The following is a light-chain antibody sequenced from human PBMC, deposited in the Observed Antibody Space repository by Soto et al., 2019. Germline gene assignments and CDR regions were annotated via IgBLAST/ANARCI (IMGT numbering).Light chain of an antibody. CDR2: AAS. J-gene: IGKJ5*01. V-gene: IGKV1-39*01. CDR3: QQSYSTRIT. CDR1: QSISNY. Sequence: DIQMTQSPSSLSASVGDRVTITCRASQSISNYLNWYQQKPGRAPKLLSYAASSLQRGVPSRFSGSGSGTDFTLTISSRQPEDFATYYCQQSYSTRITFGQGTRLEI.